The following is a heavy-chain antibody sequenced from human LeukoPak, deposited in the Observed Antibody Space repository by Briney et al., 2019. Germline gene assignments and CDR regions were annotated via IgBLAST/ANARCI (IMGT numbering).Heavy chain of an antibody. CDR1: GFIFSDYA. Sequence: GGSLRLSCVASGFIFSDYAMHWVRQAPGKGLEWMAIISHDATNEYHADSVKGRFTISRDNSKNTLYLQMNSLIPEDTAVYLCARDFGGLRWNCYFDYWGQGTLVTVSS. CDR3: ARDFGGLRWNCYFDY. V-gene: IGHV3-30*04. J-gene: IGHJ4*02. CDR2: ISHDATNE. D-gene: IGHD4-23*01.